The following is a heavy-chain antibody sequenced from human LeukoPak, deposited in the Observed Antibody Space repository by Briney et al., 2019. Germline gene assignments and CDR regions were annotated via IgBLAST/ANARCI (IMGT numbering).Heavy chain of an antibody. D-gene: IGHD3-10*01. CDR3: AKTTVRGVILTNFDY. J-gene: IGHJ4*02. CDR2: ISGSGGST. CDR1: GFTFSSYA. V-gene: IGHV3-23*01. Sequence: GGSLRLSCAASGFTFSSYAMSWVRQAPGKGLEWVSAISGSGGSTYYADSVKGRFTISRDNSKNTLYLQMNSLRAEDTAVYYCAKTTVRGVILTNFDYWGQGTLVTVSS.